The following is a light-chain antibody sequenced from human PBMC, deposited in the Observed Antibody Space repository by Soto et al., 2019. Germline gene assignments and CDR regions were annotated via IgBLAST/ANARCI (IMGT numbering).Light chain of an antibody. CDR1: QSIHRW. J-gene: IGKJ5*01. CDR2: DAS. V-gene: IGKV1-5*01. CDR3: QQYEDYPIT. Sequence: DIPMTQSPSTLSASVGDRVTITCRASQSIHRWLAWYQRKPGKAPNLLIFDASSLESGVPSRFSGSASGTEFTLTISSLQPDDSATYFCQQYEDYPITFGQGTRLEI.